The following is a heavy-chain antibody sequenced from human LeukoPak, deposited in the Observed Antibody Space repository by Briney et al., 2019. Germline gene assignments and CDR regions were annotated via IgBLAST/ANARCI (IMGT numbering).Heavy chain of an antibody. J-gene: IGHJ4*02. V-gene: IGHV1-69*05. D-gene: IGHD3-3*01. Sequence: SVKVSCKASGYTFINYYMHWVRQAPGQGLEWMGGIIPIFGTANYAQKFQGRVTITTDESTSTAYMELSSLRSEDTAVYYCARAITIFGVVITYFDYWGQGTLVTVSS. CDR3: ARAITIFGVVITYFDY. CDR1: GYTFINYY. CDR2: IIPIFGTA.